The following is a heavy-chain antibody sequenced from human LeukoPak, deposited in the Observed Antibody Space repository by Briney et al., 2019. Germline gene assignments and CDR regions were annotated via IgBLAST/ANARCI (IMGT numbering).Heavy chain of an antibody. CDR1: GFTFSNYW. J-gene: IGHJ4*02. CDR3: ARGSNVGY. Sequence: GGSLRLSCAASGFTFSNYWMSWVRQAPGKGLEWVANIKQDGSEKYYVDSVKGRFIISRDNAKNSLCLQMNSLRAEDTAVYYCARGSNVGYWGQGTLVTVSS. V-gene: IGHV3-7*01. CDR2: IKQDGSEK. D-gene: IGHD4-11*01.